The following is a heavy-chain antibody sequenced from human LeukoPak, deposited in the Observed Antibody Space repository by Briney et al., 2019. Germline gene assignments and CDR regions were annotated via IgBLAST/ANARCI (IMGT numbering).Heavy chain of an antibody. CDR1: GGSISSSTYY. V-gene: IGHV4-39*07. J-gene: IGHJ3*02. CDR2: IYYSGST. CDR3: ARAGYRSYYDILTGYPLAFDI. Sequence: PSETLSLTCTVSGGSISSSTYYWAWIRQPPGKGLEWIGSIYYSGSTYYNPSLKSRVTISVDTSKNQFSLKLSSVTAADTAVYYCARAGYRSYYDILTGYPLAFDIWGQGTMVTVSS. D-gene: IGHD3-9*01.